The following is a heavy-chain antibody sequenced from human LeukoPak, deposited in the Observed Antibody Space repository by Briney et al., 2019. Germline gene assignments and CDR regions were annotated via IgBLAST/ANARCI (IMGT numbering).Heavy chain of an antibody. CDR3: ASPYGGHDAFDI. J-gene: IGHJ3*02. CDR2: IHPSGST. D-gene: IGHD3-16*01. Sequence: SETLSLTCTVSGDSISSYYWSWIRQPAGKGLEWIGRIHPSGSTNYNPSLKSRVTLSVDTSKNEFSLKLSSVTAADTAVYYCASPYGGHDAFDIWGQGTMVTVSS. CDR1: GDSISSYY. V-gene: IGHV4-4*07.